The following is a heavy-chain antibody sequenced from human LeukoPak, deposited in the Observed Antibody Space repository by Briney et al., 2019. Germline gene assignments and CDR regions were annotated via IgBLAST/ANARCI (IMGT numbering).Heavy chain of an antibody. CDR3: ARGSSYSSSSDY. J-gene: IGHJ4*02. CDR1: GGTFSSYA. CDR2: IIPIFGTA. V-gene: IGHV1-69*13. Sequence: ASVNVSCKASGGTFSSYAISWVRQAPGQGLEWMGGIIPIFGTANYAQKFQGRVTITADESTSTAYMELSSLRSEDTAVYYCARGSSYSSSSDYWGQGTLVTVSS. D-gene: IGHD6-6*01.